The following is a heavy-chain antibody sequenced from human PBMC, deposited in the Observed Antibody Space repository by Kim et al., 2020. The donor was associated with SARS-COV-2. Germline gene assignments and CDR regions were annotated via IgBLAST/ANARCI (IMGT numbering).Heavy chain of an antibody. CDR2: ISNDGSKQ. J-gene: IGHJ4*02. V-gene: IGHV3-33*05. D-gene: IGHD1-26*01. Sequence: GGSLRLSYAASGFIFSSYGMHWVRQAAGKGLEWVAVISNDGSKQYYGDSVKGRFTISRDSSKSTVYLQMNSLSADDTGVYYCVRDPVRTVGADRDYWGQGTLVTVSS. CDR3: VRDPVRTVGADRDY. CDR1: GFIFSSYG.